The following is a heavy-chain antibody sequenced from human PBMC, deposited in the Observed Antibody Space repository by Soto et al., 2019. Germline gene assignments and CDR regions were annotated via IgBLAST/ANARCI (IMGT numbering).Heavy chain of an antibody. D-gene: IGHD2-21*01. J-gene: IGHJ4*02. CDR2: FHGSGNS. Sequence: PSETLSLTCTVSGDSFSNFYWSWIRQPPGKGLEWIGYFHGSGNSGYNPSLENRVSIGLGRSANQFSLKLSSVSAADTAVYYCARGSVVMSEIRAFDYWGQGILVTVSS. CDR3: ARGSVVMSEIRAFDY. V-gene: IGHV4-59*01. CDR1: GDSFSNFY.